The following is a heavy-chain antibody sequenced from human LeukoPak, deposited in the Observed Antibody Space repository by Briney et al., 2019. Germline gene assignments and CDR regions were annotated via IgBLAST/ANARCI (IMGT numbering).Heavy chain of an antibody. CDR2: ISYDGSNK. D-gene: IGHD3-3*01. V-gene: IGHV3-30*04. Sequence: GRFMRLSCAASGFTFSSYAMHWVRQAPGKGLEWVAVISYDGSNKYYADSVKGRFTISRDNSKNTLYLQMNSLRAEDTAVYYCARSLEEGYYYDMDVWGKGTTVTVSS. CDR1: GFTFSSYA. CDR3: ARSLEEGYYYDMDV. J-gene: IGHJ6*03.